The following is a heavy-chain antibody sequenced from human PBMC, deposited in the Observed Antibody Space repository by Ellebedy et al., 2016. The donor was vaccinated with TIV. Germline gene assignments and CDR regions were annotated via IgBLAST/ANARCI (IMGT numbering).Heavy chain of an antibody. Sequence: AASVKVSCKASGGTFSSYAISWVRQAPGQGLEWMGGIIPIFGTANYAQQFQGRVTITADESTSTAYMELSSLRSEDTAVYYCARKRIAAALPSYWYYYGMDVWGQGTTVTVSS. D-gene: IGHD6-13*01. J-gene: IGHJ6*02. CDR3: ARKRIAAALPSYWYYYGMDV. CDR2: IIPIFGTA. V-gene: IGHV1-69*13. CDR1: GGTFSSYA.